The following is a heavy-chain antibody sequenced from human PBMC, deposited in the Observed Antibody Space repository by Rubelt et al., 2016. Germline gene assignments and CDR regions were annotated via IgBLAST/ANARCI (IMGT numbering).Heavy chain of an antibody. V-gene: IGHV3-48*03. Sequence: EVQLVESGGGLVQPGGSLRLSCAASGFTFSSYEMNWVRQAPGKGLEWVSYISSSGSTIYYAGSWNGRFTISSDNAKNSLYLQMNGLRAEDTAVYYCARSDIVATITDYWGQGTLVTVSS. J-gene: IGHJ4*02. CDR3: ARSDIVATITDY. CDR2: ISSSGSTI. D-gene: IGHD5-12*01. CDR1: GFTFSSYE.